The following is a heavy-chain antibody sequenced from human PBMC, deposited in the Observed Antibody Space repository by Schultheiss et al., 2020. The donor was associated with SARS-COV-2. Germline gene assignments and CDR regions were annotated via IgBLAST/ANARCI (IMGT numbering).Heavy chain of an antibody. Sequence: SQTLSLTCSVSGGSISTNRWSWVRQPPGKGLEWIGYIYYSGSTNYNPSLKSRVTISVDTSKNQFSLKLSSVTAADTAVYYCARGRQWLATLDYWGQGTLVTVSS. J-gene: IGHJ4*02. CDR1: GGSISTNR. CDR3: ARGRQWLATLDY. D-gene: IGHD6-19*01. CDR2: IYYSGST. V-gene: IGHV4-59*01.